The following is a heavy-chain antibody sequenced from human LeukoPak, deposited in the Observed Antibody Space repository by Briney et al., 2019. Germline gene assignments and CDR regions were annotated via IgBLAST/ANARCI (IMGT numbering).Heavy chain of an antibody. J-gene: IGHJ6*02. D-gene: IGHD3-3*01. V-gene: IGHV3-23*01. CDR2: ITNNADAT. CDR1: GFTSRNFA. CDR3: AKDFWSGNYQSGGLDV. Sequence: GGSLRLSCAASGFTSRNFAMSWVRQAPGKGLEWVSHITNNADATYYADSVKGRFTVSRGNSNNILYLQLDGLRAEDAAVYYCAKDFWSGNYQSGGLDVWAQGSTVTVSS.